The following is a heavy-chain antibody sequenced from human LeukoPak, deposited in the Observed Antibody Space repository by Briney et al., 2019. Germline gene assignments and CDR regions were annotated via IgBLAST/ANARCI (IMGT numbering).Heavy chain of an antibody. J-gene: IGHJ5*02. CDR1: GFTFSSYA. D-gene: IGHD2-2*03. CDR3: AKLNRGYCSIISCPDWFDP. CDR2: ISDSGGTT. V-gene: IGHV3-23*01. Sequence: GGSLRLSCAASGFTFSSYAMSWVRQAPGKGLEWVSAISDSGGTTYYADSVKGRFTISRDNSKNTLYLQMNSLRAEDTALYYCAKLNRGYCSIISCPDWFDPWGQGTLVTVSS.